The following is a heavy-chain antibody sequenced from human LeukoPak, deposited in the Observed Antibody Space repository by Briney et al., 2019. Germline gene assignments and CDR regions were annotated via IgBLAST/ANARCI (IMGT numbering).Heavy chain of an antibody. J-gene: IGHJ4*02. CDR1: GYTFTGYY. D-gene: IGHD2-15*01. V-gene: IGHV1-2*02. CDR3: ARYCSGGSCVDY. CDR2: INPNSGGT. Sequence: ASVKVSCKASGYTFTGYYMHWVRQVPGQGLKWMGWINPNSGGTNYAQKFQGRVTMTRDTSISTAYMELSRLRSDDTAVYYCARYCSGGSCVDYWGQGTLVTVSS.